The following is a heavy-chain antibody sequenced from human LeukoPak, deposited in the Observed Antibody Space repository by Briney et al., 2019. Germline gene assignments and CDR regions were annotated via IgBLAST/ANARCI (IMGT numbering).Heavy chain of an antibody. Sequence: ASVKVSCKASGYTFTSYGISWVRQAPGQGLEWMGWISAYNGNTNYAQKLQGRVTMTTDTSTSTAYMELRSLRSDDTAVYYCARRTYYDFWSGYWPSTQPYYYMDVWGKGTTVTVSS. CDR3: ARRTYYDFWSGYWPSTQPYYYMDV. CDR1: GYTFTSYG. V-gene: IGHV1-18*01. J-gene: IGHJ6*03. D-gene: IGHD3-3*01. CDR2: ISAYNGNT.